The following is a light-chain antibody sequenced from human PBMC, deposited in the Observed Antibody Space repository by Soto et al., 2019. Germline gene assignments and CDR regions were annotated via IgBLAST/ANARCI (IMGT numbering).Light chain of an antibody. CDR3: QQYDSSPWT. Sequence: EIVLTQSPGTLSLSPGERATLSCRASQSVSSSFLAWYQQKPGQAPRPLIYGASSRATGIPDRFSGSGSGTDFPLTISRLAPEDFAVYYCQQYDSSPWTFGQGTKVEIK. V-gene: IGKV3-20*01. CDR1: QSVSSSF. J-gene: IGKJ1*01. CDR2: GAS.